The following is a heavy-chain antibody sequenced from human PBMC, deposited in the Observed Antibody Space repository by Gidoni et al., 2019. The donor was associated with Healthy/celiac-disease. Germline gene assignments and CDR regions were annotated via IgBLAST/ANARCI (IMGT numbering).Heavy chain of an antibody. CDR2: IIPIFGTA. D-gene: IGHD3-10*01. CDR1: GGTFSSYA. V-gene: IGHV1-69*01. CDR3: ATWMVRGPFDI. Sequence: QVQLVQSGAEVKKPGSSVKVSCKASGGTFSSYAISWVRQAPGQAFGWMGGIIPIFGTANYAQKFQGRVTITADESTSTAYMELSSLRSEDTAVYYGATWMVRGPFDIWGQGTMVTVSS. J-gene: IGHJ3*02.